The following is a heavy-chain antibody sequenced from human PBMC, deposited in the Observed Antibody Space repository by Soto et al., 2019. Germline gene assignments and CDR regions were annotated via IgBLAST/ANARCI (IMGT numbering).Heavy chain of an antibody. V-gene: IGHV3-30*03. J-gene: IGHJ4*02. D-gene: IGHD3-10*02. CDR1: GFIFSNYG. CDR2: ISYDGSDI. Sequence: PGGSLRLSCVGSGFIFSNYGMHWVRQAPGKGLEWVAFISYDGSDILYADSVKGRFTISRDNSKSTLFLHMNRPTAEDTAIYFCAIVRVADSSLDHWGQGTLVTVS. CDR3: AIVRVADSSLDH.